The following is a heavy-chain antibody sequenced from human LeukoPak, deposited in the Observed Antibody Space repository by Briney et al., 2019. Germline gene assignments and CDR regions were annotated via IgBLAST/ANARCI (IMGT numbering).Heavy chain of an antibody. J-gene: IGHJ4*02. D-gene: IGHD6-19*01. V-gene: IGHV3-23*01. CDR1: GFTFSSYG. CDR2: ISGSGGST. CDR3: ANAYSIGWYYFDY. Sequence: PGGSLRLSCAASGFTFSSYGMHWVRQAPGKGLEWVSAISGSGGSTYYADSVKGRFTISRDNSKNTLYLQMNSLRVEDTAVYYCANAYSIGWYYFDYWGQGTLVTVSS.